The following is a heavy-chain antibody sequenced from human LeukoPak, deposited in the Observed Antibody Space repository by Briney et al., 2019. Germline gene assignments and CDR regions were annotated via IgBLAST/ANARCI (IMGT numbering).Heavy chain of an antibody. CDR2: IYYSGST. J-gene: IGHJ6*02. D-gene: IGHD4-11*01. CDR3: ARVLAPYSDYEDYGMDV. Sequence: PSETLSLTCTVSGGSISSYYWSWIRQPPGKGLEWIGYIYYSGSTNYNPSLKSRVTISVDTSKNQFSLKLSSVTAADTAVYYCARVLAPYSDYEDYGMDVWGQGTTVTVSS. CDR1: GGSISSYY. V-gene: IGHV4-59*01.